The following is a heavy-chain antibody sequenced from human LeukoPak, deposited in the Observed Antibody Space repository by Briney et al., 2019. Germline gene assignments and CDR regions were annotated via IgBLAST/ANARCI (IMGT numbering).Heavy chain of an antibody. D-gene: IGHD7-27*01. CDR2: IYYSGST. J-gene: IGHJ3*02. V-gene: IGHV4-30-4*07. CDR1: GDSISSGGYS. CDR3: ARAAWGSGDAFDI. Sequence: SETLSLTCAVSGDSISSGGYSWSWIRQPPGKGLEWIGYIYYSGSTYYNPSLKSRVTISVDTSKNQFSLKLSSVTAADTAVYYCARAAWGSGDAFDIWGQGTMVTVSS.